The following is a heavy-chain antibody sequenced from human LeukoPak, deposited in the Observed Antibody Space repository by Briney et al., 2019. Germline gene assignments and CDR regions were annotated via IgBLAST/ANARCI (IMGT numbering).Heavy chain of an antibody. CDR1: GGSISSGGYS. Sequence: SQTLSLTCAVSGGSISSGGYSWSWIRQPPGKGLEWIGYIYHSGSTYYNPSLKSRVTISVDTSKNQFSLKLSSVTAADTAVYYCARQKIFWSGYYPDYWGQGTLVTVSS. V-gene: IGHV4-30-2*03. CDR3: ARQKIFWSGYYPDY. J-gene: IGHJ4*02. CDR2: IYHSGST. D-gene: IGHD3-3*01.